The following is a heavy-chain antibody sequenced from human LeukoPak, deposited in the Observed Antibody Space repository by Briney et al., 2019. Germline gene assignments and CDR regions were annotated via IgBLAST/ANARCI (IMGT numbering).Heavy chain of an antibody. D-gene: IGHD4-17*01. J-gene: IGHJ6*03. CDR1: GFTFSGSA. V-gene: IGHV3-73*01. CDR3: TRTYITTVTYYYYMDV. CDR2: IRSKANSYAT. Sequence: GGSLRLSCAASGFTFSGSAMHWVRQASGKGLEWVGRIRSKANSYATAYAASVKGRFTISRDDSKNTAYLQMNSLKTEDTAVYCCTRTYITTVTYYYYMDVWGKGTTVTVSS.